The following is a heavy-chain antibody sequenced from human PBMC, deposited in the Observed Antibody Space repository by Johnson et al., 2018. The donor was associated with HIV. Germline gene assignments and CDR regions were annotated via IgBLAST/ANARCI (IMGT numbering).Heavy chain of an antibody. CDR2: IRYDGSNK. V-gene: IGHV3-33*03. D-gene: IGHD7-27*01. J-gene: IGHJ3*02. CDR1: GFTFSSYA. CDR3: AKDLGTGDDAFDI. Sequence: QVLLVESGGGVVQPGRSLRLSCAASGFTFSSYAMHLVRQAPGKGLEWVAVIRYDGSNKYYVDSVKGRFTISRDNAKNSLYLQMNSLRAEDTAVYYCAKDLGTGDDAFDIWGQGTLVTVSS.